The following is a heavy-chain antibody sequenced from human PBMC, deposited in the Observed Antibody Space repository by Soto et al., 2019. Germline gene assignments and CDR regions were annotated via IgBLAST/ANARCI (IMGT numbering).Heavy chain of an antibody. D-gene: IGHD5-12*01. Sequence: SETLSLTCTVSGGSISSGGYYWSWIRQHPGKGLEGIGYIYYSGSTYYNPSLKSRVTISVDTSKNQFSLKLSSVTAEDTAGYYCARQRGYSGYDVTTYYYYYYGMDVWGQGTTVTVS. J-gene: IGHJ6*02. CDR3: ARQRGYSGYDVTTYYYYYYGMDV. CDR1: GGSISSGGYY. V-gene: IGHV4-31*02. CDR2: IYYSGST.